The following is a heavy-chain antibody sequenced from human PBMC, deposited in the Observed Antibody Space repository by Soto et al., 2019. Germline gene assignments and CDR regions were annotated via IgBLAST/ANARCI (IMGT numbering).Heavy chain of an antibody. D-gene: IGHD2-2*01. Sequence: SETLSLTCTVSGGSISSGDYYWSWIRQPPGKGLGWIGYIYYSGSTYYNPSLKSRVTISVDTSKNQFSLKLSSVTAADTAVYYCARVCSSTSCYYARNNWFDPWGQGTLVTVSS. CDR3: ARVCSSTSCYYARNNWFDP. J-gene: IGHJ5*02. CDR1: GGSISSGDYY. CDR2: IYYSGST. V-gene: IGHV4-30-4*01.